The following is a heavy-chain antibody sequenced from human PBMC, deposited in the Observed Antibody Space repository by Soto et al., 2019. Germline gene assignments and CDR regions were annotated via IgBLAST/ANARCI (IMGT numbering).Heavy chain of an antibody. CDR1: GFTFSSYA. V-gene: IGHV3-23*01. Sequence: GGSLRLSCAASGFTFSSYAMSWVRQAPGKGLEWVSAISGSGGNTYYADSVKGRFTISRDNSKNTLYLQMNSLRAEDTAVYYCAKGGTKQWPHPPLGWGQGTLVTVS. CDR2: ISGSGGNT. J-gene: IGHJ4*02. D-gene: IGHD6-19*01. CDR3: AKGGTKQWPHPPLG.